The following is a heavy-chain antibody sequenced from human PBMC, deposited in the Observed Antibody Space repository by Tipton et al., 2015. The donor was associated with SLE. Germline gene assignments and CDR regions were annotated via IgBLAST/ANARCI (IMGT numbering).Heavy chain of an antibody. D-gene: IGHD6-6*01. CDR1: GFIFSNYG. Sequence: SLRLSCAASGFIFSNYGMHWVRQAPGKGLEWVSGISGSGDDTYNADSVEGRFTVSRDNSKNTLYLEMNSLRAEDTAIYYCAKWRHVSSSTSLDWFDPWGQGTLLTVST. CDR3: AKWRHVSSSTSLDWFDP. V-gene: IGHV3-23*01. J-gene: IGHJ5*02. CDR2: ISGSGDDT.